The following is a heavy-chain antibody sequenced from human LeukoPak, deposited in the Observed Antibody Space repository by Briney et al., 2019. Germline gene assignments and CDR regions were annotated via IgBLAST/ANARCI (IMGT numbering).Heavy chain of an antibody. Sequence: PGGSLRLSCAASGFTFSSYAMHWVRQAPGKGLEVVSAISSSGGSTYYANSVKGRFTISRDHSKNTLYLQMGSLRAEDMAVYYCARVGSGSYHMDYFDYWGQGTLVTVSS. CDR2: ISSSGGST. V-gene: IGHV3-64*01. D-gene: IGHD1-26*01. CDR1: GFTFSSYA. J-gene: IGHJ4*02. CDR3: ARVGSGSYHMDYFDY.